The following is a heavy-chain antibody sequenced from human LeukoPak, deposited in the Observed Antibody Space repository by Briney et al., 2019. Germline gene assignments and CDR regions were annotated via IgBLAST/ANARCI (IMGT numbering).Heavy chain of an antibody. CDR2: IYHSGST. CDR1: GYSISSGYY. V-gene: IGHV4-38-2*02. J-gene: IGHJ6*03. Sequence: NPSETLSLTCTVSGYSISSGYYWGWIRQPPGKGLEWIGSIYHSGSTYYNPSLKSRVTISVDTSKNQFSLKLSSVTAADTAVYYCARTTMVRGTYYMDVWGKGTTVTISS. CDR3: ARTTMVRGTYYMDV. D-gene: IGHD3-10*01.